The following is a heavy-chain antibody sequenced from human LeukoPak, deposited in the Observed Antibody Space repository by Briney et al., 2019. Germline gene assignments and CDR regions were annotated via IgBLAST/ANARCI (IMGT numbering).Heavy chain of an antibody. J-gene: IGHJ4*02. CDR2: IYHRAST. CDR1: GYSISSGYY. Sequence: SETLSLTCAVSGYSISSGYYWGWIRRPPGKGLEWIGSIYHRASTYYNPSLKSRVTISVDTSKNQFSLKLSSVTAADTAVYYCAGWFGELLSLFTYWGQGTLVTVSS. CDR3: AGWFGELLSLFTY. D-gene: IGHD3-10*01. V-gene: IGHV4-38-2*01.